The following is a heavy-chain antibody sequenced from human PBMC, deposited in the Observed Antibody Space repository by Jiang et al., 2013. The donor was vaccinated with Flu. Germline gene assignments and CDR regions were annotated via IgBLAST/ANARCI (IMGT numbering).Heavy chain of an antibody. CDR1: GYNFNIHY. Sequence: GAEVKKPGASVKLSCKASGYNFNIHYIHWVRLAPGHGLEWMGRINPSGGSTIYAQKFQGRVTMTRDTSTRTFYMELSSLRSDDTAEYYCARETYYYDSSNGMDVWGPGTTVTVSS. D-gene: IGHD3-22*01. CDR2: INPSGGST. CDR3: ARETYYYDSSNGMDV. J-gene: IGHJ6*02. V-gene: IGHV1-46*02.